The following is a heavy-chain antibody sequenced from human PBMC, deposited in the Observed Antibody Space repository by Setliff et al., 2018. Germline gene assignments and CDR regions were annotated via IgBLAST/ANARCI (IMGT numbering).Heavy chain of an antibody. Sequence: ASVKVSCQASGSSFSDFYMHWVRQVPGEGLEALGRIDPRDDFTVYAERFKDRLTITADTSTDTSYMEMSSLRFEDTAVYYCAIDYGPTGTPYHWGQGTPVTVSS. CDR3: AIDYGPTGTPYH. CDR2: IDPRDDFT. CDR1: GSSFSDFY. D-gene: IGHD1-1*01. V-gene: IGHV1-69-2*01. J-gene: IGHJ4*02.